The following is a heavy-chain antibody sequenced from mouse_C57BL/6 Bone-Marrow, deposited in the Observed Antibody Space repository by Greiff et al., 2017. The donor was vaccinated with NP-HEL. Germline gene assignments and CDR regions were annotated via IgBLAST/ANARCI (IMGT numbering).Heavy chain of an antibody. CDR3: ARIGYSNYEFAY. Sequence: QVQLQQPGAELVKPGASVKISCKASGYTFTSYWITWVKQRPGQGLEWIGDIYPGSGSTNYNEKFKSKATLTVDTSSSTAYMQLSSLTSEDSAVYYGARIGYSNYEFAYWGQGTLVTVSA. D-gene: IGHD2-5*01. J-gene: IGHJ3*01. CDR2: IYPGSGST. V-gene: IGHV1-55*01. CDR1: GYTFTSYW.